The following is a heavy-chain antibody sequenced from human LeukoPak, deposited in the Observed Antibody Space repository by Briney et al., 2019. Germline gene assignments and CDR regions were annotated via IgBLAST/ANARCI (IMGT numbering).Heavy chain of an antibody. D-gene: IGHD1-26*01. V-gene: IGHV1-2*02. J-gene: IGHJ4*02. CDR3: ARALTLGVISGGSPAAFYY. CDR2: INPNSGDT. Sequence: ASEKVSCQPSGYTFTGYFMHWVRQAAGQGLEWRGWINPNSGDTNYAQKFQARLTMTRDTSISTAYMEMSRLRSDDTAVYSCARALTLGVISGGSPAAFYYWGQGTMVTVSS. CDR1: GYTFTGYF.